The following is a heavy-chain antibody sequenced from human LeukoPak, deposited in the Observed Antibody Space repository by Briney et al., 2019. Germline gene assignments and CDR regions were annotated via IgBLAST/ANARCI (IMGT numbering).Heavy chain of an antibody. D-gene: IGHD4/OR15-4a*01. CDR1: GGSISSGGYS. Sequence: PSQTLSLTCAVSGGSISSGGYSWSWIRQPPGKGLEWIGYIYHSGSTYYNPSLKIRVTISVDRSKNQFSLKLSSVTAAEPAGYYGARSYGGCFDPWGQGTLVTVSS. J-gene: IGHJ5*02. CDR2: IYHSGST. CDR3: ARSYGGCFDP. V-gene: IGHV4-30-2*01.